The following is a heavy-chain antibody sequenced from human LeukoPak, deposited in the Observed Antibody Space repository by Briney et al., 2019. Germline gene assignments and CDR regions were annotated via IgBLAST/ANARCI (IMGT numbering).Heavy chain of an antibody. CDR3: ARGSTYYDFWSGYLGWFDP. CDR2: ISYDGSNK. Sequence: GGSLRLSCAASGVTFSSYAMHWVRQAPGKGLEWVAVISYDGSNKYYADSVKGRFTISRDNSKNTLYLQMNSLRAEDTAVYYCARGSTYYDFWSGYLGWFDPWGQGTLVTVSS. J-gene: IGHJ5*02. V-gene: IGHV3-30*01. CDR1: GVTFSSYA. D-gene: IGHD3-3*01.